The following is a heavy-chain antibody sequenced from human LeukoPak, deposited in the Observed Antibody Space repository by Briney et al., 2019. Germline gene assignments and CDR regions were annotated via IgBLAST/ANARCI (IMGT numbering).Heavy chain of an antibody. V-gene: IGHV4-4*02. CDR3: AGLVRRYSSGLYYYYFDY. D-gene: IGHD3-22*01. Sequence: SGTLSLTCTVSGDSINSLDLWSWVRQPPGKGLEWIGEMYLSGTTHSNPSVKSQVTISIDKSKNQFFLNLSSVTAADTAVYYCAGLVRRYSSGLYYYYFDYWGQGTLVTVSS. CDR1: GDSINSLDL. CDR2: MYLSGTT. J-gene: IGHJ4*02.